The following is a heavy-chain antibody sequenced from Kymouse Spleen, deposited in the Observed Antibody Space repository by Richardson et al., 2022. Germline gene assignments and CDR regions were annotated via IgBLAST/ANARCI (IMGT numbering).Heavy chain of an antibody. D-gene: IGHD6-6*01. J-gene: IGHJ6*02. Sequence: QVQLVESGGGVVQPGRSLRLSCAASGFTFSSYGMHWVRQAPGKGLEWVAVISYDGSNKYYADSVKGRFTISRDNSKNTLYLQMNSLRAEDTAVYYCAKRGAARPLYYYYYGMDVWGQGTTVTVSS. V-gene: IGHV3-30*18. CDR2: ISYDGSNK. CDR3: AKRGAARPLYYYYYGMDV. CDR1: GFTFSSYG.